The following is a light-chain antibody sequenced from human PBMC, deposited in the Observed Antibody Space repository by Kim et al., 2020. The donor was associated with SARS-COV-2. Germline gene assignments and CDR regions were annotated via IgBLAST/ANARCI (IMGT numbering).Light chain of an antibody. J-gene: IGLJ1*01. CDR2: DVS. CDR1: TSDVGGYNY. Sequence: QSALTQPASVSGSPGQSITIPCTGTTSDVGGYNYVSWYQQHPGTVPKLIIYDVSKRPSGLSNRFSGSKSGNTASLTISGLQAEDEADYYCSSYTSTRTYVFGTGTKVTVL. V-gene: IGLV2-14*01. CDR3: SSYTSTRTYV.